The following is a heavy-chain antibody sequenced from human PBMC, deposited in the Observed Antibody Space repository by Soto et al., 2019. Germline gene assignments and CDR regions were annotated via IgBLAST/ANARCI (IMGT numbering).Heavy chain of an antibody. CDR1: GFTFSSYG. CDR3: AREGYSSGWYSFNRGNLFAP. Sequence: GGSLRLSCAASGFTFSSYGMHWVRQAPGKGLEWVALISYDGSDKYYADSVKGRFTISRDNAKNTLYLQMNSLRAEDTAVYYCAREGYSSGWYSFNRGNLFAPWGQGTLVTVDS. CDR2: ISYDGSDK. V-gene: IGHV3-30*03. J-gene: IGHJ5*02. D-gene: IGHD6-19*01.